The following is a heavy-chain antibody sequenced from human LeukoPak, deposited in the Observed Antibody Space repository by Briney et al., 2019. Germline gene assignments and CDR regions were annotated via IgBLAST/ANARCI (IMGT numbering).Heavy chain of an antibody. CDR3: AKERDSSGWPPDAFDV. CDR2: ISGSGINT. CDR1: GFTFSNYA. Sequence: GGSLRLSCAASGFTFSNYAMSWVRQAPGKGLEWVSTISGSGINTYYPDSVKGRFTISRDNSKNKLYLQMNSLRAEDTAVYYCAKERDSSGWPPDAFDVWGQGTMVTVSS. D-gene: IGHD6-19*01. V-gene: IGHV3-23*01. J-gene: IGHJ3*01.